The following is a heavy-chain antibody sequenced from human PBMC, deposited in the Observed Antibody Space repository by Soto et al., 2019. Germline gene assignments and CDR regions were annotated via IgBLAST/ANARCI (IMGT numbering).Heavy chain of an antibody. CDR1: GGSVSSGSYY. CDR2: IYYSGST. J-gene: IGHJ3*01. V-gene: IGHV4-61*01. D-gene: IGHD3-22*01. CDR3: ARDSSGYDAFDV. Sequence: SETLSLTCTVSGGSVSSGSYYWSWIRQPPGKGLEWIGYIYYSGSTNYNPSLKSRVTISVDTSKNQFSLKLSSVTAADTAVYYCARDSSGYDAFDVWGQGTMVTVS.